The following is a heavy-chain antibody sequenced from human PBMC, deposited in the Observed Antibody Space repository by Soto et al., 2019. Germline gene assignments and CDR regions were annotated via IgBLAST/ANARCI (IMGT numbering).Heavy chain of an antibody. J-gene: IGHJ4*02. Sequence: ASVKVSCKASGYTFSNYGISWVRQAPGQGLEWMGWVSAYNGNTHYAQKLQGRVTMTTDTSTNTAYMELRSLRSDDTAVYYCATDRSWNSPWAYYFDYWGQGTLVTVSS. CDR3: ATDRSWNSPWAYYFDY. CDR2: VSAYNGNT. CDR1: GYTFSNYG. D-gene: IGHD2-15*01. V-gene: IGHV1-18*01.